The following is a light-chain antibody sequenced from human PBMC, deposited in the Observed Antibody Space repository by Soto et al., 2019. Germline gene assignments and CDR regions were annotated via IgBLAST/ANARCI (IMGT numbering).Light chain of an antibody. J-gene: IGKJ1*01. Sequence: DIQLTQSPSFLSASVGDRVTITCRASQGISSYLAWYQQKPGKAPNLLIYAASTLQSGVPSRFSGSGSGREFTLIISSLQTADFATYYCQQLNSFPRTFGQGTKVEIK. CDR3: QQLNSFPRT. CDR2: AAS. CDR1: QGISSY. V-gene: IGKV1-9*01.